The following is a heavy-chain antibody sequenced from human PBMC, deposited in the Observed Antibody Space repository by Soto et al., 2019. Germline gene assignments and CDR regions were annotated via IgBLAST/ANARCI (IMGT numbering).Heavy chain of an antibody. CDR1: GGSISSGDYY. CDR2: ISYSGST. J-gene: IGHJ4*02. D-gene: IGHD3-10*01. V-gene: IGHV4-30-4*01. Sequence: QVQLQESGPGLVKPSQTLSLTCTVSGGSISSGDYYWSWIRQPPGKGLEWIGYISYSGSTYYNLSLRSRVSISIDTSKNQFSLRLSSVTAADTAVFYCARGTGVHGSHYFDYWGQGTLVTVSS. CDR3: ARGTGVHGSHYFDY.